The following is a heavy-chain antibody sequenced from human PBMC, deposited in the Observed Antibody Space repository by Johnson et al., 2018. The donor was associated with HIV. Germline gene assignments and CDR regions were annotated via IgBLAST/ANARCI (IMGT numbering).Heavy chain of an antibody. CDR2: INWNSGSI. D-gene: IGHD6-13*01. V-gene: IGHV3-20*04. J-gene: IGHJ3*02. Sequence: VQLVESGGGVVRPGGSLRLSCAASGFTFDDYAMSWVRQAPGKGLEWVSGINWNSGSIGYADSVKGRFTISRDNAKNSLYLQMNSLRAEDTALYYCAREQELIGERAFDIWGQGTMVTVSS. CDR3: AREQELIGERAFDI. CDR1: GFTFDDYA.